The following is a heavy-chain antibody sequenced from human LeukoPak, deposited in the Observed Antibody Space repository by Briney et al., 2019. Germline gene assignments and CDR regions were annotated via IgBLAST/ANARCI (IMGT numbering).Heavy chain of an antibody. CDR3: ARGPQTIAAAGGYYFDY. V-gene: IGHV4-34*01. CDR2: INHSGST. J-gene: IGHJ4*02. D-gene: IGHD6-13*01. Sequence: PSETLSLTCAVYGGSFSGYYWSWIRQPPGKGLEWIGEINHSGSTNYNPSLKSRVTISVDTSKSQFSLKLSSVTAADTAVYYCARGPQTIAAAGGYYFDYWGQGTLVTVSS. CDR1: GGSFSGYY.